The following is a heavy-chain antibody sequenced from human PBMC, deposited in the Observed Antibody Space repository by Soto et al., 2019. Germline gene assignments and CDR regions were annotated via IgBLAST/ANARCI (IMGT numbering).Heavy chain of an antibody. CDR2: MNPNSGNT. CDR3: AKEVGARRRDY. V-gene: IGHV1-8*01. D-gene: IGHD1-26*01. Sequence: QVQLVQSGAEVKKPGASVKVSCKASGYTFTSYDINWVRQATGQGLEWMGWMNPNSGNTGYAQKFQGRVTMTRNTSIGTAYVELRSLKAEDTAVYYPAKEVGARRRDYLGQGALVTVSS. CDR1: GYTFTSYD. J-gene: IGHJ4*02.